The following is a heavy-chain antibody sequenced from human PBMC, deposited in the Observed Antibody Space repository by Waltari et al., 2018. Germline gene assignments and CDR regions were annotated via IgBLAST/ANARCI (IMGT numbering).Heavy chain of an antibody. J-gene: IGHJ4*02. CDR3: ARDVGYCSSTSCPRGDY. CDR2: IIPIFGTA. Sequence: QVQLVQSGAEVKKPGSSVKVSCKASGGTFSSYAISWVRQVPGQGLEWMGGIIPIFGTANYAQKFQGRVTITADESTSTAYMELSSLRSEDTAVYYCARDVGYCSSTSCPRGDYWGQGTLVTVSS. V-gene: IGHV1-69*01. D-gene: IGHD2-2*01. CDR1: GGTFSSYA.